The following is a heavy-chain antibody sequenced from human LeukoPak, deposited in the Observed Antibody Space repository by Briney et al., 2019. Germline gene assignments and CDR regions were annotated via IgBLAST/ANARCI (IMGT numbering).Heavy chain of an antibody. CDR1: GYTFTGYY. J-gene: IGHJ6*03. V-gene: IGHV1-2*04. CDR3: ARDGAGTTFRNYYYYYYMDV. D-gene: IGHD1-7*01. Sequence: ASVKVSCKASGYTFTGYYMHWVRQAPGQGLEWMGWINPNSGGTNYAQKFQGWVTMTRDTSISTAYMELSRLRSDDTAVYYCARDGAGTTFRNYYYYYYMDVWGKGTTVTVSS. CDR2: INPNSGGT.